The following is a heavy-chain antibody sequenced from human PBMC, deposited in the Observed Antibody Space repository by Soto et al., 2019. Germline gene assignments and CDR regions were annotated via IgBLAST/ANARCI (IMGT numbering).Heavy chain of an antibody. CDR1: GFTFSSYG. CDR3: ATKGSPGIAAAPLAS. CDR2: ISYDGSNK. D-gene: IGHD6-13*01. J-gene: IGHJ5*02. Sequence: GGSLRLSCAASGFTFSSYGMHWVRQAPGKGLEWVAIISYDGSNKFYADSVKGRFTISRDNSKNTLFLQMNSLRAEDTAVYNCATKGSPGIAAAPLASWGQGT. V-gene: IGHV3-30*03.